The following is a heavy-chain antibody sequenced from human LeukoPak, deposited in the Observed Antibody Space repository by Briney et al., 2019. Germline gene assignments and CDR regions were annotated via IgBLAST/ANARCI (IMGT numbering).Heavy chain of an antibody. Sequence: SETLSLTCTVSGGSISSYYWSWIRQPPGKGLEWIGYIYYSGSTNYNPSLKSRVTISVDTSKNQFSLKLSSVTAADTAAYYCARLEEYQLLYWGQGTLVTVSS. J-gene: IGHJ4*02. CDR1: GGSISSYY. CDR3: ARLEEYQLLY. D-gene: IGHD2-2*01. V-gene: IGHV4-59*08. CDR2: IYYSGST.